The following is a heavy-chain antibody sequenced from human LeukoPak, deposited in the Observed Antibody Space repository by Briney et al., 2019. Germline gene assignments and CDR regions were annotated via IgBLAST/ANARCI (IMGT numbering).Heavy chain of an antibody. D-gene: IGHD1-26*01. V-gene: IGHV1-18*01. CDR1: GYTFTSYG. CDR3: ATGLWELQRFGY. Sequence: ASVKVSCKASGYTFTSYGISWVRQAPGQGLEWMGWISAYNGNTNYAQKFQGRVTMTEDTSTDTAYMELSSLRSEDTAVYYCATGLWELQRFGYWGQGTLVTVSS. CDR2: ISAYNGNT. J-gene: IGHJ4*02.